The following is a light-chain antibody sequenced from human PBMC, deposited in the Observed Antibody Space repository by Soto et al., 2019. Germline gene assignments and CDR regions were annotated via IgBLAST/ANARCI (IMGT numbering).Light chain of an antibody. CDR1: SGSVSTSYY. CDR2: NTN. V-gene: IGLV8-61*01. CDR3: VLYVAGGLVL. J-gene: IGLJ2*01. Sequence: QAVVTQEPSFSVSPGGTGTLTCGLSSGSVSTSYYPSWYQQTPGQAPRTLIYNTNARSSGVPDRFSGSILGNKAALTITGAQADDESDYYCVLYVAGGLVLFGGGTKLTVL.